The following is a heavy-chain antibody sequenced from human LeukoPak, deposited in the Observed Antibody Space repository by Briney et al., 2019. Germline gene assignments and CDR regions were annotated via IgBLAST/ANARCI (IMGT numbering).Heavy chain of an antibody. V-gene: IGHV4-34*01. CDR2: INHSGST. D-gene: IGHD2-2*02. CDR3: ARGLLGYCSSTSCYRAFGYYYYYYMDV. Sequence: SETLSLTCTVSGGSISSYYWSWIRQPPGKGLEWIGEINHSGSTNYNPSLKSRVTISVDTSKNQFSLKLSSVTAADTAVYYCARGLLGYCSSTSCYRAFGYYYYYYMDVWGKGTTVTVSS. CDR1: GGSISSYY. J-gene: IGHJ6*03.